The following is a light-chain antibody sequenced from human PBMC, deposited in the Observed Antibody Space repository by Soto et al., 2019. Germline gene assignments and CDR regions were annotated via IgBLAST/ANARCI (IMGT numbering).Light chain of an antibody. CDR1: QSVSSSY. CDR3: QQRSNWPQT. Sequence: EIVLTQSPGTLSLSPGERATLSCRASQSVSSSYLAWYQQKPGQAPRLLIYESSNRATGIAARFSGSGYGTDFTLTISSLEPEDFAVYYCQQRSNWPQTFGQGTKVDI. CDR2: ESS. J-gene: IGKJ1*01. V-gene: IGKV3D-20*02.